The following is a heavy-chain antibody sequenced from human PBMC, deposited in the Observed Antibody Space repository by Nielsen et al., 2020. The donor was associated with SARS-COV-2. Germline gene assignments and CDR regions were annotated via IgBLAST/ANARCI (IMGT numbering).Heavy chain of an antibody. Sequence: GESLKISCAASGITFSSYWRTWVRQAPGKGLEWVANIKQDGSEKYYVDSVKGRFTISRDNAKNSLYLQMNSLRAEDTAVYYCARETYSSSFDYWGQGTLVTVSS. J-gene: IGHJ4*02. CDR1: GITFSSYW. V-gene: IGHV3-7*03. CDR3: ARETYSSSFDY. CDR2: IKQDGSEK. D-gene: IGHD6-6*01.